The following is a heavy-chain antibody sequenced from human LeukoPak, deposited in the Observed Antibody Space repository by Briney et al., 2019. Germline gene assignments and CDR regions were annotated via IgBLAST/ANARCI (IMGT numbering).Heavy chain of an antibody. J-gene: IGHJ4*02. Sequence: GGSLRLSCAASGFTFSSYIMNWVRQAPGKGLEWVSAISGSGGSTYYADSVKGRFTISRDNSKNTLYLQMNSLRAEDTAVYYCAKDVKDIVLMVYAIHYFDYWGQGTLVTVSS. CDR2: ISGSGGST. CDR1: GFTFSSYI. V-gene: IGHV3-23*01. CDR3: AKDVKDIVLMVYAIHYFDY. D-gene: IGHD2-8*01.